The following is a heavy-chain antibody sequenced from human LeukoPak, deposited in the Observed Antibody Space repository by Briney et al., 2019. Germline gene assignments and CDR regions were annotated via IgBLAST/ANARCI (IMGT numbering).Heavy chain of an antibody. D-gene: IGHD3-10*01. J-gene: IGHJ6*02. CDR1: GSSFTSYW. CDR2: IYPGDCDT. V-gene: IGHV5-51*01. CDR3: ARHSYGSGSYYKPYYYYGMDV. Sequence: GGSLKISCEGSGSSFTSYWIGRVRQVPGKGLEWMGIIYPGDCDTKYSPSFQGQVTISADKSISTAYLQWSSLKASDTAMYYCARHSYGSGSYYKPYYYYGMDVWGQGTTVTVSS.